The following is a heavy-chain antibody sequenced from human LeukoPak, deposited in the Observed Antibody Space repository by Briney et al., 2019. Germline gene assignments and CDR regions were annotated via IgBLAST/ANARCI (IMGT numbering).Heavy chain of an antibody. CDR1: GYTFTSYG. D-gene: IGHD3-3*01. V-gene: IGHV1-18*01. Sequence: ASVTVSCKASGYTFTSYGISWVRQAPGQGLEWMGWISAYNDNTNYAQKLQGRVTMTTDTSTSTAYMELRSLRSDDTAVYYCARVDDFWSGYSFFMDVWGKGTTVTVSS. J-gene: IGHJ6*04. CDR2: ISAYNDNT. CDR3: ARVDDFWSGYSFFMDV.